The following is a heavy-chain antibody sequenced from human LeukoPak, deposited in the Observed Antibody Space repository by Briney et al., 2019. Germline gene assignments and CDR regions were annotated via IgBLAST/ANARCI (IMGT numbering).Heavy chain of an antibody. CDR2: IYHSGST. CDR1: GYSISSGYY. D-gene: IGHD3-3*01. Sequence: SETLSLTCAVSGYSISSGYYWGWIRQPPGKGLEWIGSIYHSGSTYYNPSLKSRVTISVDTSKNQFSLKLDSVTAADTAVYYCARAAMIGDFWSGYVYYFDSWGQGTLVTVSS. CDR3: ARAAMIGDFWSGYVYYFDS. V-gene: IGHV4-38-2*01. J-gene: IGHJ4*02.